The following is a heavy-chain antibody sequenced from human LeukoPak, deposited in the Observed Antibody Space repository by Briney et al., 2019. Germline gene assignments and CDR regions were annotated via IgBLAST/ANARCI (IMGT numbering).Heavy chain of an antibody. Sequence: SETLSLTCTVSGGSISGYYWSWIRQPPGKGLECIGFIYYSGSTNYNPSLKSRVTISVDTSRNQFSLKLTSVTAADTAVYYCAKVSDRDSSGYYWGFEYWGQGTLVTVSS. D-gene: IGHD3-22*01. CDR2: IYYSGST. CDR1: GGSISGYY. V-gene: IGHV4-59*08. CDR3: AKVSDRDSSGYYWGFEY. J-gene: IGHJ4*02.